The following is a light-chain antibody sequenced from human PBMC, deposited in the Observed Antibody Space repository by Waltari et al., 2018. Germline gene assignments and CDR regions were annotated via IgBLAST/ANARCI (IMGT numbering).Light chain of an antibody. Sequence: DIQMTQSPSSMSASVGDRVTITCRASQSISNYLNWYQHRPGKAPKVLIYAASTLQRGVPSRFSGSGSGTDFTLTINSLQPEDFASYYCQQSYSTLVTFGGGTKVEIK. CDR2: AAS. J-gene: IGKJ4*01. CDR1: QSISNY. V-gene: IGKV1-39*01. CDR3: QQSYSTLVT.